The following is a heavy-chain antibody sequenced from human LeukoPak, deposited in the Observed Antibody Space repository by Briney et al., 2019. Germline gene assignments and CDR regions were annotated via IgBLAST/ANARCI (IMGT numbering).Heavy chain of an antibody. CDR2: ISWYSGSI. Sequence: GRSLRLSCAASGCTFDDYAMHWVRQPPGKGLEWVSGISWYSGSIGYADSVKGRCTIYRDNAKNSLYLQMNSLRAEDTALYYCAKEIGYSSSWFDYWGQGTLVTVSS. V-gene: IGHV3-9*01. D-gene: IGHD6-13*01. CDR1: GCTFDDYA. J-gene: IGHJ4*02. CDR3: AKEIGYSSSWFDY.